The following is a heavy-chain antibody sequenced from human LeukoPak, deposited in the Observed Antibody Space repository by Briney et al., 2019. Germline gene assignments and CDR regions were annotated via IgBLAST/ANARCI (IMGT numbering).Heavy chain of an antibody. V-gene: IGHV1-69*05. J-gene: IGHJ4*02. CDR2: IIPIFSTA. Sequence: PGASVKVSCKASGYTFTSYGISWVRQAPGQGLEWMGGIIPIFSTANYAQKFQGRVTITTDESTSTAYMELSSLRSEDTAVYYCARGPGYGDFDYWGQGTLVTVSS. CDR1: GYTFTSYG. CDR3: ARGPGYGDFDY. D-gene: IGHD4-17*01.